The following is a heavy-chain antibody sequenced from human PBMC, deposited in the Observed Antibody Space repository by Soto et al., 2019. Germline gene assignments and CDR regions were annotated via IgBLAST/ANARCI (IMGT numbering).Heavy chain of an antibody. J-gene: IGHJ4*02. D-gene: IGHD3-10*01. Sequence: EVQLVESGGGLVQPGGSLRLSCAASGFTVSNNYMSWVRQAPGKWLEWVSFIYGGGTTYYADSVKDRFTISRDNSKNTLYLQMNSLRAEDTAVYYCAMGHYGSPPGYFDCWGPGTLVTVSS. CDR1: GFTVSNNY. CDR2: IYGGGTT. V-gene: IGHV3-66*01. CDR3: AMGHYGSPPGYFDC.